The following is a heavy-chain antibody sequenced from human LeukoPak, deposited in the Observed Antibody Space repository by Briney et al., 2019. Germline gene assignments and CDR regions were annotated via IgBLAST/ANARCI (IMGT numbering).Heavy chain of an antibody. V-gene: IGHV3-23*01. CDR1: GFTFSSYA. CDR3: AEGQWLVPIDY. Sequence: GGSLRLSCAATGFTFSSYAMSWVRQAPRKGLEWVSAISGSGGSTYYADSVKGRFTISRDNSKSTLYLQMNSLRAEDTAVYYCAEGQWLVPIDYWGQGTLVTVSS. D-gene: IGHD6-19*01. CDR2: ISGSGGST. J-gene: IGHJ4*02.